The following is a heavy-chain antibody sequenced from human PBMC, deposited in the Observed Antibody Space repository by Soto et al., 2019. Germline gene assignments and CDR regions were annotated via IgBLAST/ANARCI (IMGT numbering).Heavy chain of an antibody. CDR3: ARASASSMLRGVIIN. CDR2: MYHSGNT. D-gene: IGHD3-10*01. J-gene: IGHJ4*02. CDR1: GGSISSDNW. Sequence: SETLSITCAVSGGSISSDNWWSWVRQPPGKGLEWIGEMYHSGNTNYNPSLKSRVSISVDKSKNQFSMKMTSVTAADTALYYCARASASSMLRGVIINWGQGTQVTVSS. V-gene: IGHV4-4*02.